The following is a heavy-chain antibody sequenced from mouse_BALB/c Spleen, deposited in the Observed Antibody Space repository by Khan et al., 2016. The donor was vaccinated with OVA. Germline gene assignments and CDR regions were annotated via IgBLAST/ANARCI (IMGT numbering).Heavy chain of an antibody. Sequence: QIQLVQSGPELKKPGETVRISCKASGYTFTTAGMQWVQKMPGKGLKLIGWINTHSGVPKYAEDFKGRFAFSLETSASTAYLQITNLKNEDTATYFCASGYGYGWYFDVWGAGTTVTVSS. CDR2: INTHSGVP. J-gene: IGHJ1*01. CDR1: GYTFTTAG. D-gene: IGHD2-2*01. CDR3: ASGYGYGWYFDV. V-gene: IGHV9-4*02.